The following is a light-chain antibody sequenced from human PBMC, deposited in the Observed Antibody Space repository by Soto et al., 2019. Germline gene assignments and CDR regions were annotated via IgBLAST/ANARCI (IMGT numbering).Light chain of an antibody. CDR2: EVS. J-gene: IGLJ2*01. CDR3: SSFAGNNNLV. V-gene: IGLV2-8*01. Sequence: QSALTQPPSASGSPGQSVTISCTGTSSDVGGYNYVSWYQQHPDKAPKLMISEVSKRPSGVPDRFSGSKSGNTASLTVSGLQAEDEADYYCSSFAGNNNLVFGGGTKLNVL. CDR1: SSDVGGYNY.